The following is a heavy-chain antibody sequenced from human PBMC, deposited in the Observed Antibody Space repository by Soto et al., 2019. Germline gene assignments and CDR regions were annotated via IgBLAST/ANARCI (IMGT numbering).Heavy chain of an antibody. CDR3: ATSYDSGFDP. CDR2: IKPDNGDT. Sequence: QLQLVQSGAEVERPGASVRVSCKAYGYPFSKYGISWIRQAPGQGLEWMGWIKPDNGDTNYAQKFRGRVPMTTDTSSNTAYMELRSLRSDDTAVYYCATSYDSGFDPWGQGTLVSVSS. J-gene: IGHJ5*02. D-gene: IGHD5-12*01. V-gene: IGHV1-18*04. CDR1: GYPFSKYG.